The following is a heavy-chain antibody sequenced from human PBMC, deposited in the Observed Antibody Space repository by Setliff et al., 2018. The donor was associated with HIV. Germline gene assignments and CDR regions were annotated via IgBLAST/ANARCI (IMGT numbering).Heavy chain of an antibody. CDR3: ARGARYYDILTAYITLGYYYYMDV. D-gene: IGHD3-9*01. CDR1: GYTLTEVS. V-gene: IGHV1-24*01. J-gene: IGHJ6*03. CDR2: FDPQDGKT. Sequence: ASVKVSCKISGYTLTEVSMHWVRQAPGKGLEWMGYFDPQDGKTVYAQKFQGRVTITADESTSTAYMGLSSLRSEDTAVYYCARGARYYDILTAYITLGYYYYMDVWGKGTTVTVSS.